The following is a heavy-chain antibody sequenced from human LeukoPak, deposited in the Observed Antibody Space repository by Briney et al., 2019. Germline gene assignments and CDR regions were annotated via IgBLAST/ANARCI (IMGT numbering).Heavy chain of an antibody. CDR1: GGSIDSYY. CDR2: IYKSVIT. V-gene: IGHV4-4*07. Sequence: KSSETLSLTCSVSGGSIDSYYLSWIRQPAGKGLEWIGRIYKSVITINPSLKSRVTMSVGTSKNQVSLKLSSVTAADTAVYYCARDSGTTGEVKFDPWGQGTLVTVSS. D-gene: IGHD3-10*01. J-gene: IGHJ5*02. CDR3: ARDSGTTGEVKFDP.